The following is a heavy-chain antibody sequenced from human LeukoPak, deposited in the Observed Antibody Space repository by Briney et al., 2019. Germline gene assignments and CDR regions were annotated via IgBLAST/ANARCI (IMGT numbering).Heavy chain of an antibody. Sequence: QTGGSLRLSCAASGFTFSIYSMNWVRQAPGKGLEWVSVISGGGGSTKYADSVKGRFTISRDNSKNTLYLQMNSLRAEDTAVYYCTKVEDSSSSWGSDYWGQGTLVTVSS. J-gene: IGHJ4*02. D-gene: IGHD6-6*01. CDR3: TKVEDSSSSWGSDY. CDR2: ISGGGGST. V-gene: IGHV3-23*01. CDR1: GFTFSIYS.